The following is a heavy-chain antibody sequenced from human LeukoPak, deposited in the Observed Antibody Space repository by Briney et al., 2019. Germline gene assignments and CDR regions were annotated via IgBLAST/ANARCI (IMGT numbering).Heavy chain of an antibody. CDR2: ISGSGGST. CDR1: GFTFSSYA. Sequence: GGSLRLSCAASGFTFSSYAMNWVRQAPGEGLEWVSTISGSGGSTYYADSVKGRFTISRDNSKNTLYLQMNSLRAEDTAVYYCAKDWGITMVRGVIFDYWGQGTLVTVSS. D-gene: IGHD3-10*01. CDR3: AKDWGITMVRGVIFDY. V-gene: IGHV3-23*01. J-gene: IGHJ4*02.